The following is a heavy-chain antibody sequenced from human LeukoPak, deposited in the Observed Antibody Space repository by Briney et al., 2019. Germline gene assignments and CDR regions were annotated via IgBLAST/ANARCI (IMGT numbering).Heavy chain of an antibody. J-gene: IGHJ4*02. CDR3: ARQRITGTARGYFDS. CDR2: ISYSGDT. Sequence: PSETLSLTCTVSGGSISSSIYYWGWSRQPPGKGLEWIGSISYSGDTFYHPSLKRRVTISVDTSTNQFSLTLTSVTAADTAVYKCARQRITGTARGYFDSWGQGTLVTVSS. V-gene: IGHV4-39*01. D-gene: IGHD1-20*01. CDR1: GGSISSSIYY.